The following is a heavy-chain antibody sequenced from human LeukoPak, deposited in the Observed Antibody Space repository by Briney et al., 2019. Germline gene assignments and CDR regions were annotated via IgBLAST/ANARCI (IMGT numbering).Heavy chain of an antibody. V-gene: IGHV3-30*04. CDR1: GFTFSSYA. J-gene: IGHJ4*02. CDR2: ISYDGSNK. D-gene: IGHD3-10*01. Sequence: PGGSLRLSCAASGFTFSSYAMHWVRQAPGKGLEWVAAISYDGSNKYYADSVKGRFTISRDNSKNTLYLQMNSLRAEDTAVYYCARGSQGDYGSGSSSFDYWGQGTLVTVSS. CDR3: ARGSQGDYGSGSSSFDY.